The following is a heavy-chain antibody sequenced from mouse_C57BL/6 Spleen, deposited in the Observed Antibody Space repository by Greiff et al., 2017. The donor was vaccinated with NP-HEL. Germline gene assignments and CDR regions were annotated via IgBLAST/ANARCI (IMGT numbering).Heavy chain of an antibody. CDR3: ARDRRYYGSIGYFDV. CDR2: ISDGGSYT. V-gene: IGHV5-4*01. J-gene: IGHJ1*03. D-gene: IGHD1-1*01. Sequence: EVQVVESGGGLVKPGGSLKLSCAASGFTFSSYAMSWVRQTPEKRLEWVATISDGGSYTYYPDNVKGRFTISRDNAKNNLYLQMSHLKSEDTAMYYCARDRRYYGSIGYFDVWGTGTTVTVSS. CDR1: GFTFSSYA.